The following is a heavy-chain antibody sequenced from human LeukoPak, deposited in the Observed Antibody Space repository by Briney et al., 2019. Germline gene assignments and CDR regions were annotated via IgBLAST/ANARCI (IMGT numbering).Heavy chain of an antibody. Sequence: PSETLSLTCTVSGGSISSSSYYWGWIRQPPGKGLEWIGSIYYSGTTYYNPSLKSRVTISVDTSKNQLSLKVTSVTAADTAVYYCARHTPGLQSGYWGQGTLVTVSS. D-gene: IGHD4-11*01. CDR3: ARHTPGLQSGY. CDR2: IYYSGTT. CDR1: GGSISSSSYY. J-gene: IGHJ4*02. V-gene: IGHV4-39*01.